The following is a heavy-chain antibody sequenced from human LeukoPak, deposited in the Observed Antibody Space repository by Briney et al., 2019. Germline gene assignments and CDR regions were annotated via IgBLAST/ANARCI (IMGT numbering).Heavy chain of an antibody. CDR3: ARVPGDYFNWFDR. CDR2: IRAYNGNT. D-gene: IGHD4-17*01. Sequence: ASVKVSCKASGYTFTSYGISWVRQAPGQGLEWMGWIRAYNGNTNYEQKLQGRVTMTTDTSTSTAYMELRSPRSDDTAVYYCARVPGDYFNWFDRWGQGTLVTVSS. CDR1: GYTFTSYG. J-gene: IGHJ5*02. V-gene: IGHV1-18*01.